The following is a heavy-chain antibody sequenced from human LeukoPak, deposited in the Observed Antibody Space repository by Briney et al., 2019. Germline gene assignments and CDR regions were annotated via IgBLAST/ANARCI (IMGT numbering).Heavy chain of an antibody. Sequence: PGGSLRLSCAASGFSFSSHSMNWVRQAPGKGLEWVSFISSSSGIINYADSVKGRFTISRDNAKNSLYLQMNSLRDEDTAVYYCARDSAGDYGDYFDYWGQGTLATVSS. CDR1: GFSFSSHS. J-gene: IGHJ4*02. V-gene: IGHV3-48*02. D-gene: IGHD4-17*01. CDR3: ARDSAGDYGDYFDY. CDR2: ISSSSGII.